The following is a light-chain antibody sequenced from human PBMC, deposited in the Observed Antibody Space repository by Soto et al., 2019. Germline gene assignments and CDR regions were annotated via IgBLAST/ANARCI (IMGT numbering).Light chain of an antibody. CDR1: SSDVGAYNY. CDR3: SSYTSSSLV. CDR2: EVS. V-gene: IGLV2-14*01. Sequence: QSALTXPASVSGSPGQSITISCTGTSSDVGAYNYVSWYQQHPGKAPKLMIYEVSNRPSGVSNRFSGSKSGNRASLTISGLQAEDEADYYCSSYTSSSLVFGGGTQLTVL. J-gene: IGLJ3*02.